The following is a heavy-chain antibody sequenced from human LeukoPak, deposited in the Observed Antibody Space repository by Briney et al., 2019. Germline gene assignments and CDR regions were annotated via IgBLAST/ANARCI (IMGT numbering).Heavy chain of an antibody. V-gene: IGHV4-38-2*02. J-gene: IGHJ4*02. CDR3: ARVGGGCSGGSCYPTRDFDY. CDR2: IYHSGST. D-gene: IGHD2-15*01. Sequence: SETLSLTCSVSGYSISSGYYWGWIRQPPGKGLEWIGSIYHSGSTYYNPSLKSRVTISVDTSKNQFSLKLSSVTAADTAVYYCARVGGGCSGGSCYPTRDFDYWGQGTLVTVSS. CDR1: GYSISSGYY.